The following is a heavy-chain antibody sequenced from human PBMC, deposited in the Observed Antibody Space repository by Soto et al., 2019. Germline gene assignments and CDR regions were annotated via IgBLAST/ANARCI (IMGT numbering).Heavy chain of an antibody. D-gene: IGHD2-21*02. Sequence: QITLKESGPSLVKPTQTLTLTCTFSGFSLSTGGVGVGWIRQPPGKALEWLALIYWDDDKRYSPSLRSRLTVTKDTSTNPVVLTMTNMDPVDTATYYCAHSRCGGDCLQSYSSHYSYGMDVWGQGTTVTVSS. CDR2: IYWDDDK. J-gene: IGHJ6*02. V-gene: IGHV2-5*02. CDR1: GFSLSTGGVG. CDR3: AHSRCGGDCLQSYSSHYSYGMDV.